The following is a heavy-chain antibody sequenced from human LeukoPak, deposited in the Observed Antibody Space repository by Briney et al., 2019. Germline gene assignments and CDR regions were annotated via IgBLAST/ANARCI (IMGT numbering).Heavy chain of an antibody. V-gene: IGHV1-18*01. D-gene: IGHD3-3*01. CDR3: ASGGGYDFWSGYPLAYYFDY. Sequence: ASVKVSCKASGYTFTSYGISWVRQAPGQGLEWMGWISAYNGNTNYAQKLQGRVTMTTDTSTSTAYMELRSLRSDDTAVYYCASGGGYDFWSGYPLAYYFDYWGQGTLVTVSS. CDR1: GYTFTSYG. J-gene: IGHJ4*02. CDR2: ISAYNGNT.